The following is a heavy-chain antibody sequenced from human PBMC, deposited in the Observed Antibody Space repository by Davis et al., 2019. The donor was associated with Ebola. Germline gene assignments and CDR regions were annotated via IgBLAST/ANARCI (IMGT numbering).Heavy chain of an antibody. V-gene: IGHV5-51*01. Sequence: GESLKISCKGSGYIFTSYWIGSLRQMPAYGLDRLGMTYPGDSDTRYSPSFQVQVTIAADKSISTAYLQWSSLKASDTAMYYCARLYSTGWVDAFDVWGQGTMVTVSS. CDR2: TYPGDSDT. J-gene: IGHJ3*01. CDR3: ARLYSTGWVDAFDV. CDR1: GYIFTSYW. D-gene: IGHD6-19*01.